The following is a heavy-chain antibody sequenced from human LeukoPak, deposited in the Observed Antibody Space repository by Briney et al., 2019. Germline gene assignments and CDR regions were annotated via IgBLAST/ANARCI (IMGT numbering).Heavy chain of an antibody. CDR2: INTNTGNP. CDR3: ARVQGYCSTTSCYPHY. Sequence: ASVKVSCKASGYTLTNYALNWVRQAPGQGLEWMGWINTNTGNPTYAQGFTGRFVFSLDTSVNTAYLQITSLKAEDTAIYYCARVQGYCSTTSCYPHYWGQGTLVTVSS. D-gene: IGHD2-2*01. V-gene: IGHV7-4-1*02. CDR1: GYTLTNYA. J-gene: IGHJ4*02.